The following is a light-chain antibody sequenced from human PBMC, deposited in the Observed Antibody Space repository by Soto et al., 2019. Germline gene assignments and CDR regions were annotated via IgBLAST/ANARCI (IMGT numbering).Light chain of an antibody. CDR3: QQYYSYLAIT. CDR1: QGISSY. Sequence: AIRMTQSPSSLSASTGDRVTITCRASQGISSYLAWYQQKPGKAPKLLIYAASTLQSGVPSRFSGSGSGTDLTLTMSCLQSEDFATYYCQQYYSYLAITFGQGTRLEIK. J-gene: IGKJ5*01. V-gene: IGKV1-8*01. CDR2: AAS.